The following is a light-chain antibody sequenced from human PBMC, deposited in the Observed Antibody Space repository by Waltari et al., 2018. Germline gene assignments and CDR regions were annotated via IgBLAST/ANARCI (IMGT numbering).Light chain of an antibody. Sequence: EIVLTQSPGTLSLSPGDSATLSCRASQSVGTSVTWYQRKPGQAPRLLIDGVSNRATALPDRFSGSGSGTDFTLTISSLEPEDFAVYYCHQRSSWPRTFGQGTKLELK. V-gene: IGKV3-11*01. CDR3: HQRSSWPRT. CDR2: GVS. J-gene: IGKJ1*01. CDR1: QSVGTS.